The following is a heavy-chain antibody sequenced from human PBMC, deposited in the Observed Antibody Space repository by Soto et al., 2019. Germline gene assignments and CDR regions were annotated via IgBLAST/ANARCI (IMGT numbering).Heavy chain of an antibody. J-gene: IGHJ5*02. CDR3: ARAAIHGSSWYFWFDP. D-gene: IGHD6-13*01. V-gene: IGHV1-69*13. CDR2: IIPLFGTT. CDR1: GYTFTSYY. Sequence: SVKVSCKASGYTFTSYYMHWVRQAPGQGLEWMGGIIPLFGTTNYAQKFKGRVTISADESTSTAYMELSSLTSEDAAVYYCARAAIHGSSWYFWFDPWGQGTLVTVSS.